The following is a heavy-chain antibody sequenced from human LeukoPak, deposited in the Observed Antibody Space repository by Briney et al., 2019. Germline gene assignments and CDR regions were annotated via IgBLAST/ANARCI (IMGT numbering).Heavy chain of an antibody. V-gene: IGHV3-30-3*01. CDR2: ISYDGSNK. D-gene: IGHD6-19*01. Sequence: GGSLRLSCGASGFTFSSYTMHWVRQAPGKGLEWVAVISYDGSNKYYADSVKGRLTISRDSSKNTPYLQMNSLRPEDTAVYYCARDGGWYFDYWGQGTLVTVSS. J-gene: IGHJ4*02. CDR3: ARDGGWYFDY. CDR1: GFTFSSYT.